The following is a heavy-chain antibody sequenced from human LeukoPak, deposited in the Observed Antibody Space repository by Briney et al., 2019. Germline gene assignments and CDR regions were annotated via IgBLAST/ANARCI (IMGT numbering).Heavy chain of an antibody. CDR1: GFSLSTSGMC. CDR3: ARSYYDSSGYSYYFDN. V-gene: IGHV2-70*11. D-gene: IGHD3-22*01. J-gene: IGHJ4*02. Sequence: SGPTLVNPTQTLTLTCTFSGFSLSTSGMCVSWIRQPPGKALEWLARIDWDDDKYYSTSLKTRLTISKDTSKNQVVLTMTNMDPVDTATYYCARSYYDSSGYSYYFDNWGQGTLVTVSS. CDR2: IDWDDDK.